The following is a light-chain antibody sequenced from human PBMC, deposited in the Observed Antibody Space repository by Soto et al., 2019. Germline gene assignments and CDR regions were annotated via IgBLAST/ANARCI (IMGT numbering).Light chain of an antibody. CDR2: DAS. J-gene: IGKJ2*03. V-gene: IGKV1-39*01. CDR1: QNIARY. CDR3: QQSYSTPYS. Sequence: DIQMTQSPSSLSASVGDRVTITCRATQNIARYLNWYQHKPGRPPKLLIYDASSLEGGVPSRFSGSGSGTDFTLAISSLQPGDFATYYCQQSYSTPYSFGQGTKLEIK.